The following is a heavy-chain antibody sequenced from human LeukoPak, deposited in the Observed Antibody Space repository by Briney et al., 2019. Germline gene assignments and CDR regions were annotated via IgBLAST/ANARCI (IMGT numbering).Heavy chain of an antibody. J-gene: IGHJ6*03. D-gene: IGHD6-13*01. Sequence: PGRSLRLSCAASGFSFDDYAMHWVRQAPGKGLEWVSAISGSGGSTYYADSVKGRFTISRDNSKNTLYLQMNSLRAEDTAVYYCAKDSSSWYEYYYYYYMDVWGKGTTVTISS. CDR2: ISGSGGST. CDR3: AKDSSSWYEYYYYYYMDV. V-gene: IGHV3-23*01. CDR1: GFSFDDYA.